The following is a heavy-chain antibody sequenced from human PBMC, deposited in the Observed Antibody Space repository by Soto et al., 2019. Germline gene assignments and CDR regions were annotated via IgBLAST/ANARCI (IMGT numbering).Heavy chain of an antibody. J-gene: IGHJ4*02. D-gene: IGHD6-6*01. CDR3: VRDRPGPQHYFDY. CDR2: ISGSGRST. Sequence: GGSLRLSCAASGFTFSSFAMSWVRQAPEKGLEWVTGISGSGRSTFYADSVKGRFTISRGNAKNLVYLQMNSLRAEDTAVYYCVRDRPGPQHYFDYWGQGNMVTVSS. CDR1: GFTFSSFA. V-gene: IGHV3-23*01.